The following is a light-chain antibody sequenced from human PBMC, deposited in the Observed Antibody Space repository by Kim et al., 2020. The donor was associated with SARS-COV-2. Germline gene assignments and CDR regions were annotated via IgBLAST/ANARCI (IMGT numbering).Light chain of an antibody. CDR1: QSISSD. Sequence: SASVGDRVTITCRASQSISSDLNWYQHKPGKAPKLLIYAASSLQSGLPPRFSGSGSETDFTLTISSLQPDDFATYYCQESYSSPYTFGQGTKLEI. J-gene: IGKJ2*01. CDR2: AAS. CDR3: QESYSSPYT. V-gene: IGKV1-39*01.